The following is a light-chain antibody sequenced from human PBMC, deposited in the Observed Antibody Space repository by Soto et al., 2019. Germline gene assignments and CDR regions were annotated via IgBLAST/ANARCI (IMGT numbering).Light chain of an antibody. CDR2: DSS. V-gene: IGKV3-11*01. CDR1: QSISSY. Sequence: EIVLTQSPATLSLSPGERATLSCRASQSISSYLAWYQQKPDQAPRLLIYDSSNRATGIPARCSGSGSGTDFTLTISSLEPEDFAVYYCQQRSTWPFTFGPGTKVDIK. CDR3: QQRSTWPFT. J-gene: IGKJ3*01.